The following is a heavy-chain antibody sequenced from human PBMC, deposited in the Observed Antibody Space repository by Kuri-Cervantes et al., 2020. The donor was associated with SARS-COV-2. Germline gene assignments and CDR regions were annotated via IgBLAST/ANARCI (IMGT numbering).Heavy chain of an antibody. Sequence: ASVKVSCKASGYTFSVYYMYWVRQAPGQGLEWMGWINPNSGGTNYAQKFQGWATMTRDTSISTAYMELSRLRSDDTAVYYCARGMVRGIIQYYYYAMDVWGQGITVTVSS. J-gene: IGHJ6*02. CDR1: GYTFSVYY. CDR2: INPNSGGT. V-gene: IGHV1-2*04. CDR3: ARGMVRGIIQYYYYAMDV. D-gene: IGHD3-10*01.